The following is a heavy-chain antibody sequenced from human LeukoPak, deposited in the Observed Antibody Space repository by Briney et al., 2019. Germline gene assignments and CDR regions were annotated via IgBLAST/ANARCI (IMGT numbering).Heavy chain of an antibody. CDR3: ARVYYYYQYMDV. Sequence: WVRQTPGKGLEWIGSIYYSGSTYYNSSLKSRVTISVDTSKNQFSLKLSSVTAADTAVYHCARVYYYYQYMDVWGKGTTVTVSS. J-gene: IGHJ6*03. V-gene: IGHV4-39*07. CDR2: IYYSGST.